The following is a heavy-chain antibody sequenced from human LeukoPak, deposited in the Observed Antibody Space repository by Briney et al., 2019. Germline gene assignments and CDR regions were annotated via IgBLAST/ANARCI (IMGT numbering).Heavy chain of an antibody. J-gene: IGHJ4*02. CDR2: II. CDR1: GFTFSHYT. V-gene: IGHV3-21*01. Sequence: GGSLRLSRAASGFTFSHYTMNWVRQAPGKGLEWVSSIIHYAHSVKGRFTMSRDNSNNSLYLQMSGLRAEDTALYYCARDETRIDQPFDHWGQGDLVTVSS. CDR3: ARDETRIDQPFDH.